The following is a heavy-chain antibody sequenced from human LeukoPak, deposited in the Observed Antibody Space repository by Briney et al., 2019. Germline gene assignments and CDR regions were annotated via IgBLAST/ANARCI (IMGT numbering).Heavy chain of an antibody. V-gene: IGHV1-3*01. CDR2: INAANGNT. Sequence: GASVKVSCKTSGFTFTTYTMHWVRQAPEQRLEWMGWINAANGNTQYSQKFQGRVTITRDTSASTAYMELSSLRSEDTAVYYCARGAPIRVAVAATFDPWGQGTLVTVPS. CDR1: GFTFTTYT. D-gene: IGHD6-19*01. J-gene: IGHJ5*02. CDR3: ARGAPIRVAVAATFDP.